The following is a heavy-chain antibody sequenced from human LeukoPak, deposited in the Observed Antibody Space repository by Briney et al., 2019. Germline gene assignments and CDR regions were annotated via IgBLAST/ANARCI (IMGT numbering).Heavy chain of an antibody. D-gene: IGHD6-13*01. CDR1: GGSTRNYY. Sequence: PSETLSLTCTVSGGSTRNYYWSWIRQPPGKGLEWIGYIYYSGSTNYNPSLKSRVTISVDTSKNQFSLKLSSVTAADTAVYYCARASYSSTWYAHYFQHWGQGTLVTVSS. V-gene: IGHV4-59*01. CDR3: ARASYSSTWYAHYFQH. CDR2: IYYSGST. J-gene: IGHJ1*01.